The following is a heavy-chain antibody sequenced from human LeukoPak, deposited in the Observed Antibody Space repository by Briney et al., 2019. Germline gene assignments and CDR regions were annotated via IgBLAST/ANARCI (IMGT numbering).Heavy chain of an antibody. Sequence: GALRLSCTASGFTFSSYGMHWVRQAPGKGLEWGAVIWNDGSNKYYADSVKGRFTISKDNSKNTVYLQMNSLRAEDTAVYYCARPFSNYGWFDPWGQGTLVTVSS. CDR1: GFTFSSYG. CDR2: IWNDGSNK. D-gene: IGHD4-11*01. J-gene: IGHJ5*02. CDR3: ARPFSNYGWFDP. V-gene: IGHV3-33*03.